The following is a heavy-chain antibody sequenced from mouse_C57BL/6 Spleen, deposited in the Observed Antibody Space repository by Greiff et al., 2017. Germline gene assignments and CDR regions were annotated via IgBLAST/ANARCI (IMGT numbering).Heavy chain of an antibody. CDR2: ISSGSSTN. CDR3: ARRLTGYFGG. D-gene: IGHD4-1*01. Sequence: EVHLVESGGGLVKPGGSLKLSCAASGFTFSDYGMHWVRQAPEKGLEWVAYISSGSSTNYYADTVKGRYTLSRDKAKNTLFLQLTSLRSEDTAMYYCARRLTGYFGGRGQGTTLTVAS. CDR1: GFTFSDYG. V-gene: IGHV5-17*01. J-gene: IGHJ2*01.